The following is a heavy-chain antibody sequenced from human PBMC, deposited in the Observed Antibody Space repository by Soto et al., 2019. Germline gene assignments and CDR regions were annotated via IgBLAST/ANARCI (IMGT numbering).Heavy chain of an antibody. Sequence: ASVKVSCKVSGYPFTTYYIHWVRQAPGQGLEWMGWTDPRSGDTVYEQKFQGRVTMTRDTSISTVYMDLSGLTSDDTALYYCATDDYGIFPYWGQGSLVTVSS. V-gene: IGHV1-2*02. J-gene: IGHJ4*02. CDR2: TDPRSGDT. D-gene: IGHD3-10*01. CDR3: ATDDYGIFPY. CDR1: GYPFTTYY.